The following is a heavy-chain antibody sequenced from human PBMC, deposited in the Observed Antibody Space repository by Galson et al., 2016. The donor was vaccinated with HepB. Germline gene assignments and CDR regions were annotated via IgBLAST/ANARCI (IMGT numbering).Heavy chain of an antibody. Sequence: ETLSLTCAVSGASVNSSNWWTWVRQAPGTGLEWIGEIYHTGTSNNNPSLLSRFTMSIDNSRNHFSLSLASVTAADTAVYYCARGNLGTTASMAFDYWGQGTLVTVSS. CDR1: GASVNSSNW. J-gene: IGHJ4*02. CDR3: ARGNLGTTASMAFDY. CDR2: IYHTGTS. V-gene: IGHV4-4*02. D-gene: IGHD1-26*01.